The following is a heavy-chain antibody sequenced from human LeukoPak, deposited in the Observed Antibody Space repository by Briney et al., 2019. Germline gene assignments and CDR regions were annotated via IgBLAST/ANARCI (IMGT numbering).Heavy chain of an antibody. D-gene: IGHD6-13*01. CDR2: IKSKTDGETT. CDR1: GFTFSNAW. CDR3: AKDQGSSWDY. V-gene: IGHV3-15*01. Sequence: GGSLRLSCAASGFTFSNAWMTWVRQAPGQGLEWVARIKSKTDGETTDYAAPVKGRFTISRDDSKNTLYLQMNSLRAEDTAVYYCAKDQGSSWDYWGQGTLVTVSS. J-gene: IGHJ4*02.